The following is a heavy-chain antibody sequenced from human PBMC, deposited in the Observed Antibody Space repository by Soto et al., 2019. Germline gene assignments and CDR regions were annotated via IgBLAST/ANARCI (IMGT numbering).Heavy chain of an antibody. J-gene: IGHJ3*02. V-gene: IGHV3-23*01. D-gene: IGHD1-26*01. CDR3: AKRKWDYTPSAFDI. CDR1: GGIFSDYA. CDR2: ISGSGGST. Sequence: GGSLRLSCGVSGGIFSDYAMSWVRQAPGKGLEWVSGISGSGGSTYYAASVKGRFTISRDNSNNTLFLQMSGLRADDAAVYYCAKRKWDYTPSAFDIWGQGTMVTVS.